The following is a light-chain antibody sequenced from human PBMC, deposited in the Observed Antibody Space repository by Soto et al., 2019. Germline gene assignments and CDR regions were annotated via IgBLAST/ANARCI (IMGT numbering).Light chain of an antibody. J-gene: IGKJ2*01. CDR2: WAS. CDR3: QQYYSTPLA. CDR1: QTVLYSSNNKNY. V-gene: IGKV4-1*01. Sequence: DIVMTQSPDSLAVSLGERATINCKSSQTVLYSSNNKNYLAWYQLKPGQPPKLLIYWASTRESGVPDRFSGSGSGTDFTLTISSLQAEDVAFYYCQQYYSTPLAFGQGTKLEIK.